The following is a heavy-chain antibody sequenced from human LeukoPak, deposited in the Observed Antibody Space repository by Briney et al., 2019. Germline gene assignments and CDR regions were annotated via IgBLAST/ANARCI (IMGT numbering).Heavy chain of an antibody. D-gene: IGHD6-19*01. CDR2: IGIRGDT. CDR3: ARGGIQVSGIDEFDY. V-gene: IGHV3-13*01. CDR1: GFTFIDYD. Sequence: GGSLRLSCAASGFTFIDYDMHWVRQVIGKGLEWVSAIGIRGDTHYSGSVKGRFTISRGNAESSLYLQMNSLRAEDTAVHYCARGGIQVSGIDEFDYWGQGALVAVSS. J-gene: IGHJ4*02.